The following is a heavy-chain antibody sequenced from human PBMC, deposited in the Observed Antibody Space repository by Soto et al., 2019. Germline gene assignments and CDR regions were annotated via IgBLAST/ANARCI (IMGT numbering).Heavy chain of an antibody. D-gene: IGHD3-10*01. Sequence: GGSLRLSCAASGFTFSSYAMHWVRQAPGKGLEWVAVISYDGSNKYYADSVKGRFTISRDNSKNTLYLQMNSLRAEDTAVYYCARGGHMVRGVIIKNYYYYGMDVWGQGTTVTVSS. V-gene: IGHV3-30-3*01. J-gene: IGHJ6*02. CDR2: ISYDGSNK. CDR1: GFTFSSYA. CDR3: ARGGHMVRGVIIKNYYYYGMDV.